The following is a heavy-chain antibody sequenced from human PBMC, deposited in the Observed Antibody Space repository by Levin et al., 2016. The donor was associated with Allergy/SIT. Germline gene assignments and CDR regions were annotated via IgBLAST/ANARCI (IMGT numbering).Heavy chain of an antibody. J-gene: IGHJ4*02. CDR1: GFTFSSYG. CDR2: IWYDGSNK. V-gene: IGHV3-33*01. D-gene: IGHD6-19*01. Sequence: GGSLRLSCAASGFTFSSYGMHWVRQAPGKGLEWVAVIWYDGSNKYYADSVKGRFTISRDNAKNSLYLQMNSLRAEDTALYYCARDDASAWQRIDCWGQGTLVTVSS. CDR3: ARDDASAWQRIDC.